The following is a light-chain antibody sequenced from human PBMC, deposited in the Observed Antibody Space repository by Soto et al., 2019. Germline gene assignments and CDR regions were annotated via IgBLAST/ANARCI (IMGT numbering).Light chain of an antibody. V-gene: IGLV2-11*01. CDR3: CSYAGSYTFV. Sequence: QSALTQPRSVSGSPGQSVTISCTGTSSDVGGHDYVSWYQQHPGKAPKLMIYDVSKRPSGVPDRFSGSKSGNTASLTISGLQPEDEADYYCCSYAGSYTFVFGSG. CDR2: DVS. CDR1: SSDVGGHDY. J-gene: IGLJ1*01.